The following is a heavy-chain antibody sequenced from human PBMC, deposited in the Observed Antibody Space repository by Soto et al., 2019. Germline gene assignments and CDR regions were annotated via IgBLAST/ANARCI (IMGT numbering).Heavy chain of an antibody. CDR3: AKEGTSGLYYFDY. Sequence: EVHLLESGGGLVQPGGSLRLSCAASGFTFSNYAMNWVRQAPGKGLEWVSTISGSGSSPYYADSVKGRFTISRDNSKNALYLQIDSLRAGDSAIYYCAKEGTSGLYYFDYWGQGTLVTVSS. D-gene: IGHD6-19*01. V-gene: IGHV3-23*01. J-gene: IGHJ4*02. CDR2: ISGSGSSP. CDR1: GFTFSNYA.